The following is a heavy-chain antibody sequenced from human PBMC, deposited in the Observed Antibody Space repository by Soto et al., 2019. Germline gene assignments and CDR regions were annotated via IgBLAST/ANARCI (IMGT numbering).Heavy chain of an antibody. CDR1: GFIFSNSW. Sequence: EVQLVESGGGLVQPGGSLRLSCAASGFIFSNSWMTWVRQAPGKGLEWVANIIKDGSEKHYVDSVKGRFTISRDNAKNSLYLEMNNLRVEDTAVYYCARDWGGLGYWVQGVLVSVSS. CDR2: IIKDGSEK. J-gene: IGHJ4*02. D-gene: IGHD3-10*01. V-gene: IGHV3-7*03. CDR3: ARDWGGLGY.